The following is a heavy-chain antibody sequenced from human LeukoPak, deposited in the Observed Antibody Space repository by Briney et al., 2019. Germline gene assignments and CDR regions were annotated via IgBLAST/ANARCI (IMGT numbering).Heavy chain of an antibody. CDR3: AREPPRKDSKYYYYGMDV. CDR2: ISYDGSNK. V-gene: IGHV3-30*14. J-gene: IGHJ6*02. D-gene: IGHD3/OR15-3a*01. Sequence: GRSLRLSCAASGFTFSSYAMHWVRQAPGKGLEWVAVISYDGSNKYYADSVKGRFTISRDNSKNTLYLQMNSLRAEDTAVYYCAREPPRKDSKYYYYGMDVWGQGTTVTVSS. CDR1: GFTFSSYA.